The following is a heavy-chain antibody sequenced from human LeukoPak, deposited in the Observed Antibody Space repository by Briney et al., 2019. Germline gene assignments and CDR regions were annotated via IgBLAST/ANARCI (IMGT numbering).Heavy chain of an antibody. CDR1: GFTFSDYY. J-gene: IGHJ4*02. V-gene: IGHV3-11*01. CDR3: AKDLQLSLDSY. Sequence: GGSLRLSCAASGFTFSDYYMSWIRQAPGEGLEWVSYISSSGSTIYYADSVKGRFTISRDNAKNSLYLQMNSLRAEDTAVYYCAKDLQLSLDSYWGQGTLVTVSS. CDR2: ISSSGSTI. D-gene: IGHD5-18*01.